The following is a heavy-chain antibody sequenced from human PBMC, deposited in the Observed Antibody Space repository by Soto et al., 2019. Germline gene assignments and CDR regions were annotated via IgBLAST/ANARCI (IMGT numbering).Heavy chain of an antibody. J-gene: IGHJ6*02. CDR2: IYHGGYT. V-gene: IGHV4-30-2*01. CDR3: ARAHYGDYGYGMDV. D-gene: IGHD4-17*01. Sequence: QLQLQESGSGLVKPSQTLSLTCAVSGGSISSGGYSWSWIRQPPGKGLEWIGYIYHGGYTYYNPSLKRRATISVDRSKNQSSLKLSSVTAADTAVYYCARAHYGDYGYGMDVWGHGTTVTVSS. CDR1: GGSISSGGYS.